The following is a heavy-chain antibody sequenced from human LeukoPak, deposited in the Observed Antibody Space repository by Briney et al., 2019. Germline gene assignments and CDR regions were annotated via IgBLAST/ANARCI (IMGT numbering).Heavy chain of an antibody. V-gene: IGHV3-23*01. CDR3: AKDPYGSGRSYFDY. D-gene: IGHD3-10*01. CDR2: ISGSGGST. CDR1: GFTFSSYA. Sequence: PGGSLRLSCAASGFTFSSYAMIWVRQAPGKGLEWVSAISGSGGSTYYADSVKGRFTISRDNSKNTLYLQMNSLRAEDTAVYYCAKDPYGSGRSYFDYWGQGTLVTVSS. J-gene: IGHJ4*02.